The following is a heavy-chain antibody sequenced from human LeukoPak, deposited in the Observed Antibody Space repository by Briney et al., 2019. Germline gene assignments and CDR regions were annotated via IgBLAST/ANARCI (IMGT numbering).Heavy chain of an antibody. CDR2: IKSDGST. CDR1: GFTFSSYW. CDR3: AGSLSFRHAG. D-gene: IGHD3-16*01. Sequence: GGSLRLSCEASGFTFSSYWMHWVRQTPGKGLMWVARIKSDGSTIYADSVQGRFTISRDTSKNTGYLQMNSLRVEDTAIYYCAGSLSFRHAGWGQGTLVTVSS. J-gene: IGHJ4*02. V-gene: IGHV3-74*01.